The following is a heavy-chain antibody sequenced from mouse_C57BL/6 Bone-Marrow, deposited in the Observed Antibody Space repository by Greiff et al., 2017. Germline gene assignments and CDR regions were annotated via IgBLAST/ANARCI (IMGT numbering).Heavy chain of an antibody. D-gene: IGHD2-10*01. J-gene: IGHJ2*01. V-gene: IGHV1-55*01. CDR2: ILPGSGST. Sequence: QVQLQQSGAELVKPGASVKLSCKASGYTFTGYWMPWVKQRPGQGLEWIGVILPGSGSTKYNEKFKGKATLTAETSSSTAYMQLSSLTSEDSAIYYCARIPTRSDFDYWGQGTTLTVSS. CDR3: ARIPTRSDFDY. CDR1: GYTFTGYW.